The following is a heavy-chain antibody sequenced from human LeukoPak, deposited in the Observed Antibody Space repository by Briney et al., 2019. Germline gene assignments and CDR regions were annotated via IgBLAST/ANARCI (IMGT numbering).Heavy chain of an antibody. Sequence: GGSLRLSCAASGFTFSSYAMSWVRQAPGKGLEWVSAISGSGGSTYYADSVKGRFTISRDNAKDSLYLQINSLRAEDTAVYYCARGDEGATPPVVDYWGQGTLVTVSS. J-gene: IGHJ4*02. CDR3: ARGDEGATPPVVDY. CDR1: GFTFSSYA. CDR2: ISGSGGST. D-gene: IGHD1-26*01. V-gene: IGHV3-23*01.